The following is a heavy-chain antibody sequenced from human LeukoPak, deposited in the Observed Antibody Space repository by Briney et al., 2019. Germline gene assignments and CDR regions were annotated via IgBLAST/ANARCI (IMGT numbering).Heavy chain of an antibody. J-gene: IGHJ4*02. CDR3: ARDLARFSSRWYTVDY. V-gene: IGHV4-4*08. CDR1: GGSISGYY. Sequence: SETLSLTCVVSGGSISGYYWSWIRQSPGKGLEWVGYISSSGSTNYNPSLKSRVTTSVDTSKNQFSLKLSSVTAADTAVYYCARDLARFSSRWYTVDYWGQGTLVTVSS. CDR2: ISSSGST. D-gene: IGHD6-13*01.